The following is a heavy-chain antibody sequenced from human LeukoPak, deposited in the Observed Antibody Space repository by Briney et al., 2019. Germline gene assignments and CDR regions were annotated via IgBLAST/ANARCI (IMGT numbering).Heavy chain of an antibody. J-gene: IGHJ5*02. Sequence: ASLKVSRKASVYTFTSYGISWVRQGLRQGLEWMGWIIAFNGNTNNTQKLQGRVTMTTDTSTTTANMELRSLRSVDTAVYYCARAYYYDSSGYFLNWFDPWGQGTLVTVSS. V-gene: IGHV1-18*01. D-gene: IGHD3-22*01. CDR2: IIAFNGNT. CDR3: ARAYYYDSSGYFLNWFDP. CDR1: VYTFTSYG.